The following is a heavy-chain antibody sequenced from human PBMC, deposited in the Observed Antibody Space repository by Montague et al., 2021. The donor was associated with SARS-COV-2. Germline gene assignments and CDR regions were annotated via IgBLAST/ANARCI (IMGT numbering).Heavy chain of an antibody. D-gene: IGHD3-3*01. Sequence: TLSLTCTVSGGTISRGGYYWSWIRQHPGKGLEWIGYMYYSGSTYYNPSLKSRGTISVDTSKNQFSLKLSSVTAADTAVYYCARDSGITIFGVVIMQAFDTWGHGTLVTASS. CDR3: ARDSGITIFGVVIMQAFDT. CDR1: GGTISRGGYY. CDR2: MYYSGST. J-gene: IGHJ3*02. V-gene: IGHV4-31*03.